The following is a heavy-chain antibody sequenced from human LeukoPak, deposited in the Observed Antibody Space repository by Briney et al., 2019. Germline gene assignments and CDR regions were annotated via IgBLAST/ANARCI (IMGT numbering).Heavy chain of an antibody. CDR2: IYYTGST. V-gene: IGHV4-59*08. D-gene: IGHD3-10*01. J-gene: IGHJ4*02. CDR3: ARHFPDGSVNFYYDY. Sequence: SETLSLTCTVSGGSIISYYWSWIRQPPGKGLDWIGYIYYTGSTNYNPSLKSRVTISVDTSKNQFSLKLSSVTATDTAVYYCARHFPDGSVNFYYDYWGQGALVTVPS. CDR1: GGSIISYY.